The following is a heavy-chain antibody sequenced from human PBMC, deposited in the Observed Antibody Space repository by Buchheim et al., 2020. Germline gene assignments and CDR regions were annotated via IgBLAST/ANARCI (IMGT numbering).Heavy chain of an antibody. J-gene: IGHJ5*02. D-gene: IGHD1-26*01. CDR2: INEDGSEK. CDR1: GFTFSTYW. V-gene: IGHV3-7*01. CDR3: ATTLGTVGATP. Sequence: DVQLVESGGGLVQPGGSLRLSCAASGFTFSTYWMTWVRQAPGKGLEWVANINEDGSEKNYVDSVKGRFTISSDHAKNSLSLQMSSLRAEDTAVYYCATTLGTVGATPWGQG.